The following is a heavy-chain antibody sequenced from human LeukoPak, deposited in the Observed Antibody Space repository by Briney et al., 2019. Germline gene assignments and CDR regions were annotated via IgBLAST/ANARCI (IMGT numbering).Heavy chain of an antibody. CDR2: ISSSGSTI. D-gene: IGHD2-8*01. CDR3: ARDSVYFEY. V-gene: IGHV3-48*04. CDR1: GFTFSSFN. J-gene: IGHJ4*02. Sequence: GGSLRLSCAASGFTFSSFNMNWVRQAPGRGLEWISYISSSGSTIYYADSVKGRFTISRDNAKNSLYLQMNSLRAEDTAVYYCARDSVYFEYWGQGTLVTVSS.